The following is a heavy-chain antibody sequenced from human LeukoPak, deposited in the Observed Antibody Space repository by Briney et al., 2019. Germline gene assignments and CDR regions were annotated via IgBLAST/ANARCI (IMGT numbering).Heavy chain of an antibody. CDR3: ARVEKEERIWDYDILSRRSDWLDP. D-gene: IGHD3-9*01. V-gene: IGHV1-2*02. Sequence: ASVKVSCEASGYTFTGYYMHWVRQAPGQGLEWMGWINPNSGGTNYAQKFQGRVTMTRDTSISTAYMELSRLRSDDTAVYYCARVEKEERIWDYDILSRRSDWLDPWGQGTLVTVSS. J-gene: IGHJ5*02. CDR2: INPNSGGT. CDR1: GYTFTGYY.